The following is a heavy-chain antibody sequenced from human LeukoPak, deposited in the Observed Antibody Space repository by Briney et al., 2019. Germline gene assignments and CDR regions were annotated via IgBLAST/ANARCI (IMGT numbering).Heavy chain of an antibody. CDR3: ARELRYFDWFFDY. V-gene: IGHV3-30-3*01. D-gene: IGHD3-9*01. CDR2: ISYDGSNK. CDR1: GFTFSSYA. J-gene: IGHJ4*02. Sequence: GRSLRLSCAASGFTFSSYAMHWVRQAPGKGLEWVAVISYDGSNKYYADSVKGRFTISRDNSKNTLYLQMNSLRAEDTAVYYCARELRYFDWFFDYRGQGTLVTVSS.